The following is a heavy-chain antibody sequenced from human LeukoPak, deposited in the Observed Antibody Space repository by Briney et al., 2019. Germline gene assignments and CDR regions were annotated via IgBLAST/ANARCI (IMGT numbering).Heavy chain of an antibody. V-gene: IGHV4-31*03. D-gene: IGHD4-17*01. J-gene: IGHJ4*02. CDR3: ARWRPPGVYGDPYFDC. CDR2: IYYSGNT. CDR1: GGSISSGGYY. Sequence: SETLSLTCTVSGGSISSGGYYWSWIRQHPGKGLEWIGYIYYSGNTYYNPSLKSRVTIPVDTSENQFSLKLSSVTAADTAVYYCARWRPPGVYGDPYFDCWGQGTLVTVSS.